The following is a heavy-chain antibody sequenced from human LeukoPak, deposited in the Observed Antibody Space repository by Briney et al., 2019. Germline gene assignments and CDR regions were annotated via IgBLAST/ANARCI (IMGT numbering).Heavy chain of an antibody. CDR1: SYVFKSYG. CDR3: ARDFRSSWEVTLDL. J-gene: IGHJ5*02. D-gene: IGHD1-26*01. Sequence: WASVKVSCKASSYVFKSYGITWVRQAPGQGLEWLGWISTNSGNTNFAEKVRGRVSMTTDTSAATAFLELRSLTSDDTAVYYCARDFRSSWEVTLDLWGQGTLVSVSS. CDR2: ISTNSGNT. V-gene: IGHV1-18*01.